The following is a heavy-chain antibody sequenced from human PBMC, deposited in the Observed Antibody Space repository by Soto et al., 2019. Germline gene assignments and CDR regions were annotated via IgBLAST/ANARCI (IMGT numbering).Heavy chain of an antibody. J-gene: IGHJ4*02. CDR2: ISYDGSNK. CDR1: GFTFSSYA. D-gene: IGHD1-1*01. V-gene: IGHV3-30-3*01. CDR3: ASEQLAVLRGVLDY. Sequence: LRLSCAASGFTFSSYAMHWVRQAPGKGLEWVAVISYDGSNKYYADSVKGRFIISRDNSKNTLYLQMNSLRAEDTAVYYCASEQLAVLRGVLDYWGQGTLVTVSS.